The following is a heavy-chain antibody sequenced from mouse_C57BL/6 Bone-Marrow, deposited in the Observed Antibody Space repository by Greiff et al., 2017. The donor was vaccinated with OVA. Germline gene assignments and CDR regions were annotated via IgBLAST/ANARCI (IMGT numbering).Heavy chain of an antibody. D-gene: IGHD2-2*01. V-gene: IGHV1-26*01. CDR3: ARASMVTTRVMDY. CDR2: INPNNGGT. J-gene: IGHJ4*01. CDR1: GYTFTDYY. Sequence: EVQLQQSGPELVKPGASVKISCKASGYTFTDYYMNWVKQSHGKSLEWIGDINPNNGGTSYNQKFKGKATLTVDKSSSTAYMELRSLTSEDSAVYYCARASMVTTRVMDYWGQGTSVTVSS.